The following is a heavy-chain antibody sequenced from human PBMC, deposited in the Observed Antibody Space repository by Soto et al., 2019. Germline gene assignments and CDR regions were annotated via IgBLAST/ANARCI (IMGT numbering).Heavy chain of an antibody. Sequence: SVKVSCKASGGTFSSYAISWVRQAPGQGLEWMGGIIPIFGTANYAQKFQGRVTITADESTSTAYMELSSLRSEDTAVYYCARVLKGYYDSSAYAFDIWGQGTMVTVSS. D-gene: IGHD3-22*01. CDR3: ARVLKGYYDSSAYAFDI. CDR2: IIPIFGTA. CDR1: GGTFSSYA. J-gene: IGHJ3*02. V-gene: IGHV1-69*13.